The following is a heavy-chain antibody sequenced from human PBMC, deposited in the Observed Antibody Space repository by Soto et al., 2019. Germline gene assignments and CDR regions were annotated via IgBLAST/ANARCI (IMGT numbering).Heavy chain of an antibody. CDR2: INPSGGST. CDR3: ARDLYPYCGGDCPYDY. J-gene: IGHJ4*02. D-gene: IGHD2-21*02. Sequence: ASVRVSCKASGYTCTSYYMHWVRQAHGQGLEWMGIINPSGGSTSYAQKFQGRVTMTRDTSTSTVYMELSSLRSEDTAVYYCARDLYPYCGGDCPYDYWGQGTLVTVSS. CDR1: GYTCTSYY. V-gene: IGHV1-46*01.